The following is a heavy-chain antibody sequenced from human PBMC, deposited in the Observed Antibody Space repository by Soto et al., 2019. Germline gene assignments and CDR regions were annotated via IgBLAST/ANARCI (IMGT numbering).Heavy chain of an antibody. Sequence: PSETLSLTCRVSGEPMSDYFWSWIRQPPGKGLEWIAYIRSSNGYTNYNPSLKSRVTILLDTSKNQLSLRLNSVTAADTAVYYYARTRRSGVPDYWGQGTLVTVSS. J-gene: IGHJ4*02. CDR2: IRSSNGYT. V-gene: IGHV4-59*01. CDR1: GEPMSDYF. CDR3: ARTRRSGVPDY. D-gene: IGHD2-15*01.